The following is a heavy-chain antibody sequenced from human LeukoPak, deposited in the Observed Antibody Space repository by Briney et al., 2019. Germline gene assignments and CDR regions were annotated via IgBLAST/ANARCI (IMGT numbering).Heavy chain of an antibody. CDR1: GGSISSSSYY. CDR2: IYYSGST. D-gene: IGHD3-10*01. J-gene: IGHJ5*02. V-gene: IGHV4-61*05. CDR3: ARHKGENYYGSESYYSWFDP. Sequence: SETLSLTCTVSGGSISSSSYYWGWIRQPPGKGLEWIGYIYYSGSTNYNPSLKSRVTISVDTSRNQFFLRLTSVTAADTAVYYCARHKGENYYGSESYYSWFDPWGQGTLVTVSS.